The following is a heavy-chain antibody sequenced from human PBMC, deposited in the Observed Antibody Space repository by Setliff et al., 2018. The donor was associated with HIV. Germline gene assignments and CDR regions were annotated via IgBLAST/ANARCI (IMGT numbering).Heavy chain of an antibody. CDR1: GGSISSGDYY. CDR3: AREDFWSGDQDYYYMDV. D-gene: IGHD3-3*01. Sequence: SETLSLTCTVSGGSISSGDYYWTWIRQHPGKGLEWIGYIYYRGSTYYNPSLKSRVTISVDTSKNQFSLKLSSVTAADTAVYYCAREDFWSGDQDYYYMDVWGKGTTVTVSS. V-gene: IGHV4-31*03. CDR2: IYYRGST. J-gene: IGHJ6*03.